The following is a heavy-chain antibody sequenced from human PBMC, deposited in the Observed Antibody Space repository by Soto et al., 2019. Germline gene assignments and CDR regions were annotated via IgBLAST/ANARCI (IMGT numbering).Heavy chain of an antibody. CDR3: AREGRDNMVLVFLSTLNWFDP. V-gene: IGHV1-69*08. D-gene: IGHD3-10*01. CDR2: IIPILGIA. Sequence: QVQLVQSGAEVKKPGSSVKVSCKASGGTFSSYTISWVRQAPEQGLEWMGRIIPILGIANYAQKFQGRVTITADKSTSTAYMELSSLRSEDTAVYYCAREGRDNMVLVFLSTLNWFDPWGQGTLVTVSS. J-gene: IGHJ5*02. CDR1: GGTFSSYT.